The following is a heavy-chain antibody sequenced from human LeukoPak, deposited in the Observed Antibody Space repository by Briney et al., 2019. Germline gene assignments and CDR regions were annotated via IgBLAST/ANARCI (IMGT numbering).Heavy chain of an antibody. CDR3: ARDMYCSSSSCYSLFDY. CDR1: GYTFTSYG. CDR2: IIAYNGNT. D-gene: IGHD2-2*01. Sequence: GASVKVSCKASGYTFTSYGISWVRQAPGQGLEWMGWIIAYNGNTNYAQNLQGRVTMTTDTSTSTAYMELRSLRSDDTAVYYCARDMYCSSSSCYSLFDYWGQGTLVTVSS. J-gene: IGHJ4*02. V-gene: IGHV1-18*01.